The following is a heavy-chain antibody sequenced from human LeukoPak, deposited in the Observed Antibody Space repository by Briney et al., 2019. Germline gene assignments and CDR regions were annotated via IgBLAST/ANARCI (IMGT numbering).Heavy chain of an antibody. Sequence: GESLKISCQGSGYSINNYWIGWVRQMPGKGLEWMGIIYPADSDIRYSPSFQGQVTISADKSISTAYLQWSSLKASDTAMYYCARQEYCRGGSCYTWFDPWGQGTLVTVSS. CDR3: ARQEYCRGGSCYTWFDP. CDR1: GYSINNYW. V-gene: IGHV5-51*01. J-gene: IGHJ5*02. D-gene: IGHD2-15*01. CDR2: IYPADSDI.